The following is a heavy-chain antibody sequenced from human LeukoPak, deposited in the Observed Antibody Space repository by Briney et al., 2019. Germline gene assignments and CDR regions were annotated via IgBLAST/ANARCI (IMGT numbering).Heavy chain of an antibody. CDR3: ARDGWFGDYNWFDP. Sequence: PGGSLRLSCAASGFTFSSYSMNWVRQAPGKGLEWVSYISSASNTIYYADSVKGRFTISRDNAKNSLYLQMNSLRAEDTAMYYCARDGWFGDYNWFDPWGQGTLVTLSS. CDR1: GFTFSSYS. CDR2: ISSASNTI. D-gene: IGHD3-10*01. J-gene: IGHJ5*02. V-gene: IGHV3-48*01.